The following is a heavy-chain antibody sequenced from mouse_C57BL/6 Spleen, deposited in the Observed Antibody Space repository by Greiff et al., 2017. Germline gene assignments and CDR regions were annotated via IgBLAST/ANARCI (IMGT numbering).Heavy chain of an antibody. CDR1: GYTFTSYW. V-gene: IGHV1-64*01. CDR2: IHPNSGST. Sequence: VQLQQPGAELVKPGASVKLSCKASGYTFTSYWMHWVKQRPGQGLEWIGMIHPNSGSTNYNEKFKSKATLSVDKASSTPYMQLSSLPSEDSAVYYSARSYYDYVWYFDVWGTGTTVTVAS. CDR3: ARSYYDYVWYFDV. J-gene: IGHJ1*03. D-gene: IGHD2-4*01.